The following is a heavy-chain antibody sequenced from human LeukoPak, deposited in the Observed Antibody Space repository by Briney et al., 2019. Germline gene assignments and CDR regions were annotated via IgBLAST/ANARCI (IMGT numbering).Heavy chain of an antibody. Sequence: ASVKVSCKASGYTFTSYYMHWVRQAPGQGLEWMGIINPSGGSTSYAQKFQGRVTMTRDTSTSTVYMELSSLRSEDTAVYYCARGTIVGAMPYPDAFDIWGQGTMVTVSS. CDR3: ARGTIVGAMPYPDAFDI. V-gene: IGHV1-46*01. J-gene: IGHJ3*02. CDR1: GYTFTSYY. D-gene: IGHD1-26*01. CDR2: INPSGGST.